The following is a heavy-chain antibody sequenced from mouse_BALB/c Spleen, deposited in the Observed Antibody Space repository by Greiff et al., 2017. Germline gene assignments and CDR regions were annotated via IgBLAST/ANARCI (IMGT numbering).Heavy chain of an antibody. J-gene: IGHJ3*01. D-gene: IGHD3-2*01. CDR1: GFNINVYF. CDR2: IDPENGNT. Sequence: VQLKQSGPELVRPGALVKLSCKASGFNINVYFMHWVKQRPEQGLEWIGWIDPENGNTIYDPKFQGKASITADTSSNTAYLQLSSLTSEDTAVYYCGRGDSAGTFAYWGQGTLVTVSA. CDR3: GRGDSAGTFAY. V-gene: IGHV14-1*02.